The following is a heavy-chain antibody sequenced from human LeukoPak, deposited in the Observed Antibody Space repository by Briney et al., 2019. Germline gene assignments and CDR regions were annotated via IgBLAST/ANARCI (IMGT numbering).Heavy chain of an antibody. V-gene: IGHV3-23*01. CDR3: ATSTYYDFWSGYYPDAFDI. D-gene: IGHD3-3*01. J-gene: IGHJ3*02. CDR1: GFTFSSYA. CDR2: ISGSGGST. Sequence: GGSLGLSCAASGFTFSSYAMSWVRQAPGKGLEWVSAISGSGGSTYYADSVKGRFTISRDNSKNTLYLQMNGLRAEDTAVYYCATSTYYDFWSGYYPDAFDIWGQGTMVTVSS.